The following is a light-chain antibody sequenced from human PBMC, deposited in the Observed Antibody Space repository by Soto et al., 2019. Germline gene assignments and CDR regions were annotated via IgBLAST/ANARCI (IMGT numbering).Light chain of an antibody. CDR1: QRITTY. CDR3: QQTYSTPYT. J-gene: IGKJ2*01. V-gene: IGKV1-39*01. CDR2: TSG. Sequence: IQMTQSPSSLSASVGDRVTITCRASQRITTYLNWYQQKPGEAPKLLISTSGTLQRGIPSRFSGSGSETDVTLTLTALRPEDFATYFCQQTYSTPYTFGQGTKLEIK.